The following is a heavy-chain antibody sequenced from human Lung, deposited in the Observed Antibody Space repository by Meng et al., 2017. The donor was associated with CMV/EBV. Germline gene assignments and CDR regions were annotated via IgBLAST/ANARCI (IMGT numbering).Heavy chain of an antibody. CDR3: ASDAGGRNYFDY. J-gene: IGHJ4*02. CDR2: IYYSGST. V-gene: IGHV4-31*02. Sequence: VYVGSISSGGYYWSWIRQHPGKGLEWIGYIYYSGSTYYTPSLKTRVTISLDTSKNHFSLKLSSVTAADTAVYYCASDAGGRNYFDYWGQGTLVTVSS. CDR1: VGSISSGGYY. D-gene: IGHD2-15*01.